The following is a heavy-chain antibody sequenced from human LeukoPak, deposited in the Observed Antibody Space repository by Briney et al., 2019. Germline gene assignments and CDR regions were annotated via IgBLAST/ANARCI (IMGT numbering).Heavy chain of an antibody. V-gene: IGHV4-61*05. D-gene: IGHD2-15*01. CDR3: ARFPIINCSGGSCFALDY. CDR1: GGSISSSSYY. J-gene: IGHJ4*02. CDR2: IYYSGST. Sequence: PSETLSLTCTVSGGSISSSSYYWGWIRQPPGKGLEWIGYIYYSGSTNYNPSLKSRVTISVDTSKNQFSLKLSSVTAADTAVYYCARFPIINCSGGSCFALDYWGQGTLATVSS.